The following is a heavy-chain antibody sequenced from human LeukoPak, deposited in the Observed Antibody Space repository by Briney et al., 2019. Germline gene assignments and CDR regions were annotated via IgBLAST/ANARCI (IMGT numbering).Heavy chain of an antibody. CDR1: GFTFDDYA. V-gene: IGHV3-9*01. Sequence: QAGGSLRLSCAASGFTFDDYAMHWVRHAPGKGLEWVSGISWNSGSIGYADSVKGRFTISRDNAKNSLYLQMNSLRAEDTALYYCAKGSRLLWFGESPYNWFDPWGQGTLVTVSS. J-gene: IGHJ5*02. CDR2: ISWNSGSI. CDR3: AKGSRLLWFGESPYNWFDP. D-gene: IGHD3-10*01.